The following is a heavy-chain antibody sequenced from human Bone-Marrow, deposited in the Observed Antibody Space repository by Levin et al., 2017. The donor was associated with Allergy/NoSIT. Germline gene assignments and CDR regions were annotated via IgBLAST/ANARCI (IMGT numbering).Heavy chain of an antibody. Sequence: RSQTLSLTCTVSGGSINSGAYYWTWIRQHPGKGLEWIGYIYYSWTTYYNPSLKSRVSISVDTSKNQFSLNLSSVTAADTAVYYCARGPKKHSASGSYRYWGQGIPVTVSS. CDR3: ARGPKKHSASGSYRY. CDR2: IYYSWTT. V-gene: IGHV4-31*03. D-gene: IGHD3-10*01. J-gene: IGHJ4*02. CDR1: GGSINSGAYY.